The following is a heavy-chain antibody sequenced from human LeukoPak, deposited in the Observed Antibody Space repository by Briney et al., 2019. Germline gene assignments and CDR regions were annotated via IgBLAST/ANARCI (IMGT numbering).Heavy chain of an antibody. V-gene: IGHV1-69*13. CDR1: GGTFSSYA. CDR2: IIPIFGTA. J-gene: IGHJ5*02. D-gene: IGHD2-15*01. Sequence: ASVKVSCKASGGTFSSYAISWVRQAPGQGLEWMGGIIPIFGTANYAQKFQGRVTITADESTSTAYMELSSLRSEDTAVYYCARDHCSGGSCYPDFWFDPWGQGTLVTVSS. CDR3: ARDHCSGGSCYPDFWFDP.